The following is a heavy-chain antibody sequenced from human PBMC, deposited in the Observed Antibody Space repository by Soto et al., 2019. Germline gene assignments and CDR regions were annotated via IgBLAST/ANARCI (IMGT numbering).Heavy chain of an antibody. CDR3: ARDKDSSARPRAEFDY. V-gene: IGHV1-46*01. Sequence: QGHLVQSGAEVKRPGASVRVSCESSGYMFASYFIHWVRQAPGQGLEWVGLLNPSDGTTTYAQKFQARITMTRDTSTTTVDMELSSLRSEDTAVYYCARDKDSSARPRAEFDYWGQGTLITVSS. CDR2: LNPSDGTT. CDR1: GYMFASYF. D-gene: IGHD6-19*01. J-gene: IGHJ4*02.